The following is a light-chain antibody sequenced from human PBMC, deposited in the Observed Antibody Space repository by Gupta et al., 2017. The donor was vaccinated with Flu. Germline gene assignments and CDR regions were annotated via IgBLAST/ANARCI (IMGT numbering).Light chain of an antibody. Sequence: QSALTQPAFVAGPPGQSITISCPRHSSDVGGYKYVSWYQQHPGKAPKLIIYEVTNRPSGVSIRFSGSKSGNTASLTISGLQAEDEADYYCNSFTSTSTLEVFGGGTKLTVL. CDR1: SSDVGGYKY. CDR2: EVT. V-gene: IGLV2-14*01. J-gene: IGLJ3*02. CDR3: NSFTSTSTLEV.